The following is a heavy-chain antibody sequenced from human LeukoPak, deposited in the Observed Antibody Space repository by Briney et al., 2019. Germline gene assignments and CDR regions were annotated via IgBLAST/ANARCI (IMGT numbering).Heavy chain of an antibody. J-gene: IGHJ3*02. D-gene: IGHD2-8*01. V-gene: IGHV4-38-2*02. CDR1: GYSISSGYY. CDR3: ARDAPVGILMRGAFDM. CDR2: IYHSGST. Sequence: PSETLSLTCTVSGYSISSGYYWGWIRQPPGKGLEWIGSIYHSGSTYYNPSLKSRVTISVDTSKNQFSLKLSSVTAADTAVYYCARDAPVGILMRGAFDMWGQGTMVTVSS.